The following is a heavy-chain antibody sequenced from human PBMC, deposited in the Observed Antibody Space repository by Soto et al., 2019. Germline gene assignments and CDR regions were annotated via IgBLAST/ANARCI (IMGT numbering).Heavy chain of an antibody. D-gene: IGHD3-10*01. CDR2: ITDDGGDT. J-gene: IGHJ4*02. Sequence: GSLRLSCVVSGITFWSRAMSWVRQAPGEGLEWVSSITDDGGDTKYADSVRGRFTISRDNSKDTLYLQMTSLRAEDSAVYYCARGSKESYPGSRIFDFWGRGTLVTVSS. CDR1: GITFWSRA. V-gene: IGHV3-23*01. CDR3: ARGSKESYPGSRIFDF.